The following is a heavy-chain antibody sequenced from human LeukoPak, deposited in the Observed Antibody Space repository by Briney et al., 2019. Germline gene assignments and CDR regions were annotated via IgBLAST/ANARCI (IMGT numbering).Heavy chain of an antibody. CDR2: IIPIFGTA. Sequence: GSSVKVSCKASGGTFSSYAISWVRQAPGQGLEWMGGIIPIFGTANYAQKFQGRVTITADESTSTAYMELGSLRSEDTAVYYCATDLGRTYYYDSSGSRYYYYYGMDVWGQGTTVTVSS. CDR1: GGTFSSYA. D-gene: IGHD3-22*01. J-gene: IGHJ6*02. V-gene: IGHV1-69*01. CDR3: ATDLGRTYYYDSSGSRYYYYYGMDV.